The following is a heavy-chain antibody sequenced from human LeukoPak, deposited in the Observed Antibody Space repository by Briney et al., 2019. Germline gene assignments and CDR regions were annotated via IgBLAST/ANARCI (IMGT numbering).Heavy chain of an antibody. Sequence: KPSETLSLTCTVSGGSISSYYWSWIRQPPGKGLEWIGYIYYSGSTNYNPSLKSRVTISVDTSKKQFSLKLSSVTAADTAVYYCARDLYYDNSGYYYHDYWGQGTLVTVSS. CDR1: GGSISSYY. J-gene: IGHJ4*02. CDR3: ARDLYYDNSGYYYHDY. V-gene: IGHV4-59*01. CDR2: IYYSGST. D-gene: IGHD3-22*01.